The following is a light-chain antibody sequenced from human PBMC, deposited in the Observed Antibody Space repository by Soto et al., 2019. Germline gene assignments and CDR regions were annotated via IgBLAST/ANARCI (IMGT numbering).Light chain of an antibody. V-gene: IGLV1-47*01. CDR2: STD. CDR1: SSNIGTNY. Sequence: QSVLTQSPSASGTPGQRVTVSCSGSSSNIGTNYVYWYQQLPGTAPRVLIFSTDKRPSGVPDRLSGSKSGTSASLAISGRRPDDEADYYCSTWDDSLSGPVFGGGTKLTVL. J-gene: IGLJ2*01. CDR3: STWDDSLSGPV.